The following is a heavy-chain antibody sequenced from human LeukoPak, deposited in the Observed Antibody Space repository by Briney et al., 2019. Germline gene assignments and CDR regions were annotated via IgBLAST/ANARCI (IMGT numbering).Heavy chain of an antibody. Sequence: PGGSLRLSCAASGFIFTNYFMSWVRQAPGKGLEWVASIKYGGSEKYYVDSVRGRFTISRDNTMNSLYLQMSSLRAEDTAVYYCATDRGWRTSGYYLYYFEYWGQGTLVTYSS. CDR2: IKYGGSEK. CDR3: ATDRGWRTSGYYLYYFEY. CDR1: GFIFTNYF. D-gene: IGHD3-3*01. V-gene: IGHV3-7*01. J-gene: IGHJ4*02.